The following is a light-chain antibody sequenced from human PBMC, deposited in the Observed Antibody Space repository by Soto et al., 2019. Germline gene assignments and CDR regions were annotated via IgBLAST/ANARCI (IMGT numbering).Light chain of an antibody. V-gene: IGKV3-11*01. CDR1: QSVSSY. Sequence: EIVLTQSPATLSLSPGERATLSCRASQSVSSYLAWYQQKPGQAPRLLIYDASNRASGIPARFSGSGSGTDFTLTISSREPEDFAVYYCQQRSNWLTVGGGTKVEIK. CDR2: DAS. J-gene: IGKJ4*01. CDR3: QQRSNWLT.